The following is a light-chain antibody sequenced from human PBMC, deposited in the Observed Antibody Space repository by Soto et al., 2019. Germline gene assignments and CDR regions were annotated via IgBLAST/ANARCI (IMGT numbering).Light chain of an antibody. CDR1: SSNIGAGYD. Sequence: QLVLTQPPSASGAPGQRVTISCTGSSSNIGAGYDVHWYQQLPGTAPKLLIYGNSNRPSGVPDRFSGSKSGTSASLAITGLQAEDEADYYCQSYDSSLIYVFGTGTKLTVL. J-gene: IGLJ1*01. CDR3: QSYDSSLIYV. CDR2: GNS. V-gene: IGLV1-40*01.